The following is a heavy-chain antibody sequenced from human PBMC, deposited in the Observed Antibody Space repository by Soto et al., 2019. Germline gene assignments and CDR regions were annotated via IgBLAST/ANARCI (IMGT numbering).Heavy chain of an antibody. J-gene: IGHJ4*02. CDR3: ARLGGSYAVPHFDY. V-gene: IGHV4-59*08. CDR2: IYYSGTT. Sequence: SETLSLTCTVSGGYINHYYWTWIRQPPGKGLEWMGYIYYSGTTTNYNPSLKSRVTLSVDTSKNQFSLKLSSVTAADTAVYYCARLGGSYAVPHFDYWGQGILVTVSS. CDR1: GGYINHYY. D-gene: IGHD1-26*01.